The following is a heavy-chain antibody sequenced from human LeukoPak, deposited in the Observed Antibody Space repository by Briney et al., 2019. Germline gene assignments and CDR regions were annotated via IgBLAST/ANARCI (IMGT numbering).Heavy chain of an antibody. CDR2: FDAEDGKT. V-gene: IGHV1-24*01. CDR1: GYSLTELS. J-gene: IGHJ4*02. Sequence: ASVKVSCKVSGYSLTELSIQWVRQAPGERLEWMGGFDAEDGKTIYAQKFQGRVTMTEDTSMDTAYMDLSSLRTEDTATYYCAAAPQTYYYDSGDYYSDYWGQGTLVTVSS. CDR3: AAAPQTYYYDSGDYYSDY. D-gene: IGHD3-22*01.